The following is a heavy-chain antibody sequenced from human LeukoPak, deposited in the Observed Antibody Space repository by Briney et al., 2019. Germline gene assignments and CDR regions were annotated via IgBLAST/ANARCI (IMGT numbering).Heavy chain of an antibody. CDR3: AKCGVDDPNDAFDI. J-gene: IGHJ3*02. V-gene: IGHV4-39*01. CDR2: IHYSGST. Sequence: SETLSLTCTVSGGSISSSNYYWGWIRQPPGKGLEWIASIHYSGSTYYNPSLKSRVTISVDTSKNQFSLKLSSVTAADTAVYYCAKCGVDDPNDAFDIWGQGTMVTVSS. CDR1: GGSISSSNYY. D-gene: IGHD5-12*01.